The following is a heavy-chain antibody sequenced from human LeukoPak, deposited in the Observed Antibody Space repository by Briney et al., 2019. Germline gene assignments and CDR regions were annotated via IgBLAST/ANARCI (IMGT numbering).Heavy chain of an antibody. V-gene: IGHV1-69*06. D-gene: IGHD2-2*01. J-gene: IGHJ4*02. CDR3: ARDRYCSSTSYYLVD. CDR2: IIPIFGTA. CDR1: GGTFSSYA. Sequence: SVKVSCKASGGTFSSYAISWVRQAPGQGLEWMGGIIPIFGTANYAQKFQGRVTITADKSTSTAYMELSSLRSEDTAVYYCARDRYCSSTSYYLVDWGQGTLVTVSS.